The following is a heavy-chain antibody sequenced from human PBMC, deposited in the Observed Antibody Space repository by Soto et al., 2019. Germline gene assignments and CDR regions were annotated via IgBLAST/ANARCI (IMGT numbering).Heavy chain of an antibody. J-gene: IGHJ4*02. CDR1: GFTFSSYG. V-gene: IGHV3-30*18. Sequence: PGGSLRLSCAASGFTFSSYGMHWVRQAPGKGLEWVAVISYDGSNKYYADSVKGRFTISRDNSKNTLYLQMNSLRAEDTAVYYCAKDIPFGSGSYYNGYWGQGTLVTVSS. CDR2: ISYDGSNK. CDR3: AKDIPFGSGSYYNGY. D-gene: IGHD3-10*01.